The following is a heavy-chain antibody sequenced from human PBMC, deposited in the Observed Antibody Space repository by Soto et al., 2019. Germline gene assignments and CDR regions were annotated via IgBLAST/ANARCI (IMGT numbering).Heavy chain of an antibody. J-gene: IGHJ4*02. CDR3: ATDPYYYGSGTNLGFDY. CDR2: IIPILGIA. V-gene: IGHV1-69*04. D-gene: IGHD3-10*01. CDR1: GGTFSSYT. Sequence: GASVKVSCKASGGTFSSYTISWVRQAPRQGLEWMGRIIPILGIANYAQKFQGRVTITADKSTSTAYMELSSLRSEDTAVYYCATDPYYYGSGTNLGFDYWGQGTLVTVSS.